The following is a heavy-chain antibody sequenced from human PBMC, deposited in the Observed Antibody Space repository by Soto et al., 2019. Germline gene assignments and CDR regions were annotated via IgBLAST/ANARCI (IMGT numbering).Heavy chain of an antibody. Sequence: EVQLVESGGGLVQPGGSLRLSCAASGFTFSSYSMNWVRQAPGKGLEWVSYISSSSSTVYYADSVKGRFTSSRDNAKNSLYLQMNRLRAEDTAVYYCARDRAPVLRFLGWEGYYYYYMDVLGKGTTVTVSS. CDR2: ISSSSSTV. CDR3: ARDRAPVLRFLGWEGYYYYYMDV. V-gene: IGHV3-48*01. J-gene: IGHJ6*03. CDR1: GFTFSSYS. D-gene: IGHD3-3*01.